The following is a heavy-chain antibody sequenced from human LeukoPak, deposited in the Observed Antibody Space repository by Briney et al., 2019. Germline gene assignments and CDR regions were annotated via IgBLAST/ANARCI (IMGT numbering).Heavy chain of an antibody. D-gene: IGHD1-1*01. CDR1: GFTFSSYR. CDR2: IKTDGGST. V-gene: IGHV3-74*01. Sequence: GGSLRLSCAASGFTFSSYRMHWVRQAPGKGLVWVSLIKTDGGSTSYADSVKGRFTISRDNAKNSLYLQMNSLRAEDTAVYYCARVQTGTTNWFDPWGQGTLVTVSS. CDR3: ARVQTGTTNWFDP. J-gene: IGHJ5*02.